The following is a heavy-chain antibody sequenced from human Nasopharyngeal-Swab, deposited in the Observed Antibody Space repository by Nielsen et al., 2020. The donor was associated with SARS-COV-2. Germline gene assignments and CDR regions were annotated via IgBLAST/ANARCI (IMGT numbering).Heavy chain of an antibody. CDR1: GYTFTSYD. D-gene: IGHD3-22*01. Sequence: ASVKVSCKASGYTFTSYDINWVRQATGQGLEWMGWMNPNSGNTGYAQKFQGRVTMTRNTSISIAYMELSSLRSEDTAVYYCARDYLWSSGYVFDYWGQGTLVTVSS. J-gene: IGHJ4*02. V-gene: IGHV1-8*01. CDR2: MNPNSGNT. CDR3: ARDYLWSSGYVFDY.